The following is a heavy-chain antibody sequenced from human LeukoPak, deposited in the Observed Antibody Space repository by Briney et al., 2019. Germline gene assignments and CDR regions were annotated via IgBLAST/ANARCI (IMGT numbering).Heavy chain of an antibody. CDR3: ASALISDYMDV. J-gene: IGHJ6*03. D-gene: IGHD3-10*01. CDR2: IYYSGST. CDR1: GGSISSYY. Sequence: SETLSLTCTVSGGSISSYYWSWIRQPPGKGLEWIGDIYYSGSTNYNPSLKSRVTISVDTSKNQFSLKLSSVTAADTAVYYCASALISDYMDVWGKGTTVTVSS. V-gene: IGHV4-59*08.